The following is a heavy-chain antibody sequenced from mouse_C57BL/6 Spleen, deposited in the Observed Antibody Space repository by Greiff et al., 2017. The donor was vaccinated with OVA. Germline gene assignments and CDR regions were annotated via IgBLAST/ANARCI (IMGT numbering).Heavy chain of an antibody. Sequence: EVQLQESGPVLVKPGASVKMSCKASGYTFTDYYMNWVKQSHGKSLEWIGVINPYNGGTSYNQKFKGKATLTVDKSSSTAYMELNSLTSEDSAVYYCARASYYSNYPFAYWGQGTLVTVSA. J-gene: IGHJ3*01. CDR3: ARASYYSNYPFAY. V-gene: IGHV1-19*01. CDR2: INPYNGGT. D-gene: IGHD2-5*01. CDR1: GYTFTDYY.